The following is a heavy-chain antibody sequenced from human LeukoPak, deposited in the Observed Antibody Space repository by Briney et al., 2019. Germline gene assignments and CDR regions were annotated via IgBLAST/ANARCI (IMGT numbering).Heavy chain of an antibody. CDR1: GGSISSGGYY. CDR2: IYHSGST. V-gene: IGHV4-30-2*01. Sequence: PSETLSLTCTVSGGSISSGGYYWSWIRQPPGKGLEWIGYIYHSGSTYYNPSLKSRVTISVDRSKNQFSLKLSSVTAADTAVYYCARSLGDPYYYYYYMDVWGKGTTVTVSS. J-gene: IGHJ6*03. CDR3: ARSLGDPYYYYYYMDV. D-gene: IGHD4-17*01.